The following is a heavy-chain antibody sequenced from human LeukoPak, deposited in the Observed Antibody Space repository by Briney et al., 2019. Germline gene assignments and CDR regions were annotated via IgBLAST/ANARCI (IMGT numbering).Heavy chain of an antibody. D-gene: IGHD3-10*01. CDR1: GFIFSSYN. CDR2: ISSSSNYI. J-gene: IGHJ6*02. CDR3: ARTSSYGSGSYHSYYYYGMDV. Sequence: GGSLRLSCAASGFIFSSYNMNWVRQAPGKGLEWVSFISSSSNYIYYADSVKGRFTISRDNAKTSLSLQMNSLSAEDTAVYYCARTSSYGSGSYHSYYYYGMDVWGQGTTVTVSS. V-gene: IGHV3-21*01.